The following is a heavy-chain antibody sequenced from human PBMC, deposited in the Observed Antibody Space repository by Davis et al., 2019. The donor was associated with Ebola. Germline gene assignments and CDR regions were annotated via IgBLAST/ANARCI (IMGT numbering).Heavy chain of an antibody. CDR2: ISSSSSYI. V-gene: IGHV3-21*01. J-gene: IGHJ6*02. CDR3: ASPASPDYYYGMDV. CDR1: GFTFSNAW. Sequence: GESLKISCAASGFTFSNAWMNWVRQAPGKGLEWVSSISSSSSYIYYADSVKGRFAISRDNAKNSLYLQMNSLRAEDTAVYYYASPASPDYYYGMDVWGQGTTVTVSS.